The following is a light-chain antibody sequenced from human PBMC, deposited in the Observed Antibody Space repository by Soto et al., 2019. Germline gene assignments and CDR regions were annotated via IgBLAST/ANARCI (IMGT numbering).Light chain of an antibody. J-gene: IGKJ4*01. CDR3: QHYGSSPLT. Sequence: EIVLTQSPGTLSLSPGERATLSCRGSQSVSSSYLAWYQQQPGQAPRLLIYGASSRATGIPDRFSGSGSGTDFTLTISRLEPEDFAVYYCQHYGSSPLTFGGGTKVDI. CDR2: GAS. CDR1: QSVSSSY. V-gene: IGKV3-20*01.